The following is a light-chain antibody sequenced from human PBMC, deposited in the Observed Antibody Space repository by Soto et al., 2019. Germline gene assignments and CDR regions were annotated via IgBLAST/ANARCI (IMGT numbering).Light chain of an antibody. V-gene: IGKV3-20*01. CDR1: QRVGSY. J-gene: IGKJ2*01. Sequence: EIVLTQSPGTLSLSPGERATLSCRASQRVGSYLTWYQQKPGQAPRLLIYGASSRATGIPDRFSGSGSGTDFTLTITRLEPGDFAGYYCQQYDSSPRTFGQGTKLELK. CDR3: QQYDSSPRT. CDR2: GAS.